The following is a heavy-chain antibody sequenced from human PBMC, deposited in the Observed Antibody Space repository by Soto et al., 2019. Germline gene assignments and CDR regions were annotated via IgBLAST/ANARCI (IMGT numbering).Heavy chain of an antibody. CDR2: IYYTGTT. D-gene: IGHD3-22*01. CDR3: ARHEYVSSSYDLLDV. Sequence: SETLSLTCSVSGGTVTNINYFWAWIRQSPGKGLEWIANIYYTGTTFYNPSLRSRVSMTIDASKNRFSLNLSSVTASDTALYYCARHEYVSSSYDLLDVWGRGTMVTVSS. J-gene: IGHJ3*01. V-gene: IGHV4-39*01. CDR1: GGTVTNINYF.